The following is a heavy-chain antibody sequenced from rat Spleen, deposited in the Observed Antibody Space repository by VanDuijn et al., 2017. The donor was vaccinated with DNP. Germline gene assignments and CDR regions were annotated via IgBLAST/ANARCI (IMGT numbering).Heavy chain of an antibody. J-gene: IGHJ3*01. Sequence: EVQLVESGGGLVQPGRSLKLSCVASGFTFSNYYMAWVRQAPTKGLDWVASISPDGGHTYYRDSVKGRFTISRDNAKSSLYLQMDSLRSEDTATYFCTELPSYYEAWFAYWGHGALVTVSS. D-gene: IGHD1-1*01. CDR3: TELPSYYEAWFAY. V-gene: IGHV5-20*01. CDR2: ISPDGGHT. CDR1: GFTFSNYY.